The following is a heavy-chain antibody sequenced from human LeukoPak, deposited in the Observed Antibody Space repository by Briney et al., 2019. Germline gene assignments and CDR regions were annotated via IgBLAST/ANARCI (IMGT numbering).Heavy chain of an antibody. V-gene: IGHV1-3*01. CDR1: GYTFTTYA. Sequence: ASVKVSCKTSGYTFTTYAMHWVRQAPGLRLEWMGWINAGNGNTKYSQRFQGRVAITRDTSATTAYMELSSLRSEDTAVYYCARAGYSGYEPFDYWGQGTLVTVSS. J-gene: IGHJ4*02. CDR3: ARAGYSGYEPFDY. D-gene: IGHD5-12*01. CDR2: INAGNGNT.